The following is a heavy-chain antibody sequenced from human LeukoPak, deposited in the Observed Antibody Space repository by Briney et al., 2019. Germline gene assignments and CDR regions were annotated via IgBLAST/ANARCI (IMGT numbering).Heavy chain of an antibody. V-gene: IGHV1-18*01. Sequence: ASVKVSCKASGYTFTSYGISWVRQAPGQGLEWMGWISAYNGNTNYAQKLQGRVTMTTDTSTSTAYMELRSLRSDDTAVYYCARDGPLLWFGEFPALDYWGQGTLVTVSS. CDR3: ARDGPLLWFGEFPALDY. J-gene: IGHJ4*02. CDR2: ISAYNGNT. D-gene: IGHD3-10*01. CDR1: GYTFTSYG.